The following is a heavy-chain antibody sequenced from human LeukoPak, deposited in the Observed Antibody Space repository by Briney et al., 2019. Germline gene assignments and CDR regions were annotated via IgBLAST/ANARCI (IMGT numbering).Heavy chain of an antibody. V-gene: IGHV3-23*01. CDR3: AKDLVPYDFWSGFDY. CDR2: ISGSGGST. J-gene: IGHJ4*02. CDR1: GFTFSSYA. Sequence: GGSLRLSCAASGFTFSSYAMSWVRQAPGKGLEWVSAISGSGGSTYYADSVKGRFTMSRDNSKNTLYMQMNSLRAEDTAVYYCAKDLVPYDFWSGFDYWGQGTLVTVSS. D-gene: IGHD3-3*01.